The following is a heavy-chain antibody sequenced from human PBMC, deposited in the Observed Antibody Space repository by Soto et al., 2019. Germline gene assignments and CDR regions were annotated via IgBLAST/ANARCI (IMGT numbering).Heavy chain of an antibody. CDR2: IIPILGIA. D-gene: IGHD1-26*01. CDR1: GGTFSSYT. Sequence: QVQLVQSGAEVKKPGSSVKVSCKASGGTFSSYTISWVRQAPGQGLEWMGRIIPILGIANYAQKFQGRVTITADKSTSTAYMELSSLRSEDTAVYYCAICLVGATPQADRNAFDIWGQGTMVTVSS. V-gene: IGHV1-69*02. CDR3: AICLVGATPQADRNAFDI. J-gene: IGHJ3*02.